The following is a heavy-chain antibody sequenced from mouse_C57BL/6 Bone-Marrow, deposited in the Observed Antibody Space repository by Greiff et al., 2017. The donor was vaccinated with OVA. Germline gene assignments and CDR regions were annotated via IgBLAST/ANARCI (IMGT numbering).Heavy chain of an antibody. CDR3: ARDSGYSFDY. Sequence: EVHLVESGGGLVKPGGSLKLSCAASGFTFSSYAMSWVRQTPEKRLEWVATISDGGSYTYYPDNVKGRFTISRDNAKNNLYLQMSHLKSEDTAMYYCARDSGYSFDYWGQGTTLTVSS. CDR2: ISDGGSYT. V-gene: IGHV5-4*01. J-gene: IGHJ2*01. CDR1: GFTFSSYA.